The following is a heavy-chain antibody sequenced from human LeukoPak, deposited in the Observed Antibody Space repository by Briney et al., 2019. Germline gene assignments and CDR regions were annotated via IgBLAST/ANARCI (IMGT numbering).Heavy chain of an antibody. CDR1: GFTFGSHA. CDR3: GKTTVGYSSGQKPAWPVDY. V-gene: IGHV3-23*01. CDR2: IFGSGGSP. D-gene: IGHD5-18*01. J-gene: IGHJ4*02. Sequence: GGPLRLSCEASGFTFGSHAIYWVRQAPGKGLECVAGIFGSGGSPHYADPVKGRFTISRDNSRNTVYLQINSLRAEDTAVYYCGKTTVGYSSGQKPAWPVDYWGQGTLVTVSS.